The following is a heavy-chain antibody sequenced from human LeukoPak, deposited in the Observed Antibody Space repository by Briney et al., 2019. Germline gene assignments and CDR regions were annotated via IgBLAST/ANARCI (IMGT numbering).Heavy chain of an antibody. V-gene: IGHV3-30*03. J-gene: IGHJ6*03. CDR2: ISYDGSNR. CDR1: GFTFSSYG. CDR3: RMVRGVTAYMDV. D-gene: IGHD3-10*01. Sequence: GGSLRLSCAASGFTFSSYGMHWVRQAPGKGLEWVAVISYDGSNRYYADSVKGRFTISRDNSKYTLYLQMNSLRAEDTAVYYCRMVRGVTAYMDVWGKGTTVTISS.